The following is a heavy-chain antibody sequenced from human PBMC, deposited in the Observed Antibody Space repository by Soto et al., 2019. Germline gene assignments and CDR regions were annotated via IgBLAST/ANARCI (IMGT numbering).Heavy chain of an antibody. V-gene: IGHV4-31*03. J-gene: IGHJ4*02. CDR2: IYYSGST. CDR3: ARGVTMVRGVIHTPYFDY. Sequence: QVQLQESGPGLVKPSQTLSLTCTVSGGSISSGGYYWSWIRQHPGKGLEWIGYIYYSGSTYYNPSLKGRVTISVVTSKNPFALKLSSVTAADTAVYYCARGVTMVRGVIHTPYFDYWGQGTLVTVSS. CDR1: GGSISSGGYY. D-gene: IGHD3-10*01.